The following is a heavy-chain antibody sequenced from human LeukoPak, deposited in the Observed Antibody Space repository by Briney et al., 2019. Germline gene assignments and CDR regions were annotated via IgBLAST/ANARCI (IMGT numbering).Heavy chain of an antibody. CDR2: IYYSGST. D-gene: IGHD3-3*01. CDR3: ARAYYDFHLYYYYMDV. Sequence: SETLSLTCTVSGGSISSYYWSWIRQPPGKGLEWIGYIYYSGSTNYNPSLKSRVTISVDTSKNQFSLKLSSVTAADTAVYYCARAYYDFHLYYYYMDVWGKGTTVTVSS. J-gene: IGHJ6*03. CDR1: GGSISSYY. V-gene: IGHV4-59*01.